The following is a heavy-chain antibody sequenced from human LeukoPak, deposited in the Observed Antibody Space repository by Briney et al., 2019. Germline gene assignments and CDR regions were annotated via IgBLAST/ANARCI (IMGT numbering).Heavy chain of an antibody. J-gene: IGHJ5*02. CDR1: GGSFSGYY. Sequence: SETLSLTCAVYGGSFSGYYWSWIRQPPGKGLEWIGEINHSGSTNYNPSLKSRVTISVDTSKNQFSLKLSSVTAADTAVYYCARELAYYYGSGSYNWFDPWGQGTLVTVSS. D-gene: IGHD3-10*01. CDR2: INHSGST. V-gene: IGHV4-34*01. CDR3: ARELAYYYGSGSYNWFDP.